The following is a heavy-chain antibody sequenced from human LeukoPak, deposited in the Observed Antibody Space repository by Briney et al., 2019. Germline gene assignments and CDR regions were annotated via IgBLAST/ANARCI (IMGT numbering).Heavy chain of an antibody. J-gene: IGHJ5*02. D-gene: IGHD3-22*01. Sequence: SETLSLTSTVSGGSISSYYWSWIRQPAGKGLEWIGRIYTSGSTNYNPSLKSRVTMSLDTSKNQFSLKLSSVTAADTAVYYCARDTFWEYYYDSSGYYLPNWFDPWGQGTLVTVSS. V-gene: IGHV4-4*07. CDR2: IYTSGST. CDR3: ARDTFWEYYYDSSGYYLPNWFDP. CDR1: GGSISSYY.